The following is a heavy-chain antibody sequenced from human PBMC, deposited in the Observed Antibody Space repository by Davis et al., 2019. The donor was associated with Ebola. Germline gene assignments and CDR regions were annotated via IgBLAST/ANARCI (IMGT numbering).Heavy chain of an antibody. D-gene: IGHD3-10*01. V-gene: IGHV3-30*18. CDR2: ISYDGDNK. CDR3: AKARGITTGYYYHGMDV. Sequence: GGSLRLSCAGSGFTFSSYGMHWVRQAPGKGLEWVALISYDGDNKYYGDSVKGRFTISRDNSKNTLSLQMNSLRTEDTAVYYCAKARGITTGYYYHGMDVWGQGTTVTVSS. J-gene: IGHJ6*02. CDR1: GFTFSSYG.